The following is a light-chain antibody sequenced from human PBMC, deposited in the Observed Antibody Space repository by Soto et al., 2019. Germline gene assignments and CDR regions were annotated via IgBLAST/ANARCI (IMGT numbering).Light chain of an antibody. Sequence: DIQRTQSPSTLSASIGDRVTITCRASQSMNDWLAWYQQKPGKAPKVLIYDASSLQSGVPSRFSGSGSGTEFTLTIDRLQPDDVATYYCLRYNAFSQTFGQGTKVEI. CDR2: DAS. V-gene: IGKV1-5*01. CDR3: LRYNAFSQT. CDR1: QSMNDW. J-gene: IGKJ1*01.